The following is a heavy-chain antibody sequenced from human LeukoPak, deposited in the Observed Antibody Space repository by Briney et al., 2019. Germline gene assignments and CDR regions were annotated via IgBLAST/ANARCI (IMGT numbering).Heavy chain of an antibody. CDR1: GGTFSSYA. V-gene: IGHV1-69*06. D-gene: IGHD1-26*01. J-gene: IGHJ4*02. Sequence: EASVKVSCKASGGTFSSYAISWVRQAPGQGLEWMGGIIPIFGTANYAQKFQGRVTITADKSTSTAYMELSSLRSEDTAVYYCARGWELPGALDYWGQGTLVTVSS. CDR2: IIPIFGTA. CDR3: ARGWELPGALDY.